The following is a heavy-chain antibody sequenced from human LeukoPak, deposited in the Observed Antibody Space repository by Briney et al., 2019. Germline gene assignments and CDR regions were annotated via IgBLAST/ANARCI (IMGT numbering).Heavy chain of an antibody. CDR3: TTLTGYSSGWYPLDY. Sequence: GGSLRLSCAASGFTFSNAWMSWVRQAPGKGLEWVGRIKSKTDGGTTDYAAPVKGRFTISRDDSKNTLYLQMNSLKAEDTAVYYCTTLTGYSSGWYPLDYWGQGTLVTVSS. J-gene: IGHJ4*02. CDR1: GFTFSNAW. CDR2: IKSKTDGGTT. V-gene: IGHV3-15*01. D-gene: IGHD6-19*01.